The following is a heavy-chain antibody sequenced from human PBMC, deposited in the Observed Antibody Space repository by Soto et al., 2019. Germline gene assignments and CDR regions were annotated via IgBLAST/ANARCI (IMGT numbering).Heavy chain of an antibody. CDR2: IIPIFGTA. D-gene: IGHD2-2*01. J-gene: IGHJ6*02. CDR3: ARHVPAAGYYYGMDV. V-gene: IGHV1-69*12. CDR1: GGTFSSCA. Sequence: QVQLVQSGAEVKKPESSVKVSCKASGGTFSSCAISWVRQAPGQGLEWMGGIIPIFGTANYAQKFQGRVTITGDESTSTAYMELSSLRSEEAAVYYWARHVPAAGYYYGMDVWGQGTTVTVSS.